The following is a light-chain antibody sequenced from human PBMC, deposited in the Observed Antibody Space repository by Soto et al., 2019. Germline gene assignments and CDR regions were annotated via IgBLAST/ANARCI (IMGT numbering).Light chain of an antibody. Sequence: DIQMTQSPPSVSASVGDTVTISCRASQGISTWLAWYQQKPGKAPKLLIYAASYLQNGVPSRFSGRGSGTDFTLTISSLQPEDFVTYYCQQANSFPRTFGQGTKLEIK. J-gene: IGKJ2*02. CDR2: AAS. CDR3: QQANSFPRT. CDR1: QGISTW. V-gene: IGKV1-12*01.